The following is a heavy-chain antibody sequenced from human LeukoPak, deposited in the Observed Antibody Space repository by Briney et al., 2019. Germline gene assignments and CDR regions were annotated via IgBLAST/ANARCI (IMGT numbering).Heavy chain of an antibody. CDR1: GYTFTSLY. CDR2: INPSGGRA. CDR3: ARVSSYCTSTSCYWEAYYYYMDV. Sequence: ASVKVPCKASGYTFTSLYMHWVRQAPGQGLEWMGIINPSGGRASYAQKFQGRVTMTRDTSTSTVYMELSSLRSEDTAVYYCARVSSYCTSTSCYWEAYYYYMDVWGKGTTVTVSS. D-gene: IGHD2-2*01. V-gene: IGHV1-46*01. J-gene: IGHJ6*03.